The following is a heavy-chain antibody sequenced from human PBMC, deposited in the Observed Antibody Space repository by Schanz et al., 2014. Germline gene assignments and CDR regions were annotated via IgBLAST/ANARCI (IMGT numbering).Heavy chain of an antibody. D-gene: IGHD3-10*01. CDR2: IIPIHGIV. V-gene: IGHV1-69*04. J-gene: IGHJ6*02. CDR3: ARAKRFGDMDV. CDR1: GGTFSTYP. Sequence: QVQLVQSGAEVKKPGASVKVSCKASGGTFSTYPINWLRQAPGQGLEWMGRIIPIHGIVNYAQRFQDRVRITADKSTSTAYMELRNLRSDDTAVYYCARAKRFGDMDVWGQGTTVTVSS.